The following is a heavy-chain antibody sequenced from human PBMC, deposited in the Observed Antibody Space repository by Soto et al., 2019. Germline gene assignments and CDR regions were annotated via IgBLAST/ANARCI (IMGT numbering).Heavy chain of an antibody. CDR2: IWYDGSNK. V-gene: IGHV3-33*01. Sequence: GGSLRLSCAASGFSFSNYAMHWVRQAPGKGLEWVAVIWYDGSNKYYADSVKGRFTISKDNSQNTLYLQMNSLRAEDTAVYYCTRDPYGGSRYYFDYWGQGTLVTVSS. CDR1: GFSFSNYA. D-gene: IGHD1-26*01. CDR3: TRDPYGGSRYYFDY. J-gene: IGHJ4*02.